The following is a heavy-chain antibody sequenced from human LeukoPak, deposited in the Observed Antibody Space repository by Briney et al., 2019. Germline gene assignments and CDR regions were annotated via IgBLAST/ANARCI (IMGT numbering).Heavy chain of an antibody. D-gene: IGHD3-9*01. CDR3: ARVLRYFEAPDY. V-gene: IGHV3-30-3*01. Sequence: GGSLRLSCAASGFTFSSYAMHWVRQAPGKGLEWVAVISYDGSNKYYADSVKGRFTISRDNSKNTLYLQMNSLRSEDTAVYYCARVLRYFEAPDYWGQGTLVTVSS. CDR2: ISYDGSNK. CDR1: GFTFSSYA. J-gene: IGHJ4*02.